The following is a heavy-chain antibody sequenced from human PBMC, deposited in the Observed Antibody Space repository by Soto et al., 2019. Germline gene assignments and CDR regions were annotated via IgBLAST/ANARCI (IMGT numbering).Heavy chain of an antibody. CDR2: IIPIVTTP. J-gene: IGHJ6*02. D-gene: IGHD3-3*01. CDR1: GGTFSSYA. CDR3: ARVGYNFRSRYHYYGMDV. V-gene: IGHV1-69*06. Sequence: QVRLVQSGAEVKKPGSSVKVSCEASGGTFSSYAVTWVRQAPGQGLEWMGGIIPIVTTPNYAQKFQGRLTISAAKSTSTSYMELSSLRSEDTGVYYCARVGYNFRSRYHYYGMDVWGQGTTVIVYS.